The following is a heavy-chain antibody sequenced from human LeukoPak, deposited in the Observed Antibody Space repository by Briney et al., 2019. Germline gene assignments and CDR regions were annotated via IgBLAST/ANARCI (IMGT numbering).Heavy chain of an antibody. V-gene: IGHV3-7*03. CDR2: IKEDGSVK. CDR1: GFTFSSFW. CDR3: ARERYGNYN. Sequence: GGSLRLSCAASGFTFSSFWMIWVRQAPGKGLEWVANIKEDGSVKNYADSVKGRFTISRDNAKNSLFLQMNSLRAEDTAVYYCARERYGNYNWGQGTLVTVSS. D-gene: IGHD4-11*01. J-gene: IGHJ4*02.